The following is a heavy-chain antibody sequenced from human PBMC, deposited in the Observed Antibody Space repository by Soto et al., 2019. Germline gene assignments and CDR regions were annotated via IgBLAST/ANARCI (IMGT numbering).Heavy chain of an antibody. CDR3: VSGYGYFDN. CDR2: IWYDGRDK. Sequence: QVQLVESGGGVVQPGRSLRLSCAASGITFSNYGTHWVRQAPGKGLEWVAVIWYDGRDKYYADSVKGRFTISRDNSKNTLYLQMNSLTADDTAVYYCVSGYGYFDNWGHGTLVTVSS. D-gene: IGHD3-22*01. CDR1: GITFSNYG. V-gene: IGHV3-33*01. J-gene: IGHJ4*01.